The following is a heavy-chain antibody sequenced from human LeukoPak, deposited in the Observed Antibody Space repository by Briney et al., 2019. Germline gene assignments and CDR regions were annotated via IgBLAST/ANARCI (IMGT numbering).Heavy chain of an antibody. CDR1: GYSFTSYW. CDR2: IYPGDSDT. V-gene: IGHV5-51*01. J-gene: IGHJ4*02. D-gene: IGHD3-10*01. Sequence: GESLKISCKGSGYSFTSYWIGWVRQMPGKCLEWMGIIYPGDSDTRYSPSFQGQVTVSADKSISTAYLQWSSLKASDTAMYYCARPMVRGVITDFDYWSQGTLVTVSS. CDR3: ARPMVRGVITDFDY.